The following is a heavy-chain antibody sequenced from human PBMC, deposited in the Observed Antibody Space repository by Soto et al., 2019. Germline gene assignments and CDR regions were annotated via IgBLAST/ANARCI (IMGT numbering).Heavy chain of an antibody. Sequence: EVQLLESGGGLVQRGGSLRLSCAASGFTFSNYAMTWVRQAPGKGLEWVSLISSTGSSTYYADSVKGRFTISRDNSKNTLSLQITSLRAEDTAVSYCAKSMRTAAFDYWGQGALVPVFS. V-gene: IGHV3-23*01. D-gene: IGHD1-1*01. CDR2: ISSTGSST. J-gene: IGHJ4*02. CDR1: GFTFSNYA. CDR3: AKSMRTAAFDY.